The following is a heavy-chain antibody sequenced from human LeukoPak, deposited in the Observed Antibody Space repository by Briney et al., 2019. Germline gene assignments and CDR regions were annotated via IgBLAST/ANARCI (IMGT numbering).Heavy chain of an antibody. D-gene: IGHD3-10*01. CDR2: IYYSGTT. V-gene: IGHV4-39*07. J-gene: IGHJ3*02. Sequence: SETLSLTCTVSGGSISSSSYYWGWIRQPPGKGLEWIGNIYYSGTTYYNPSLKSRVTISVDTSKNQFSLKLSSVTAADTAVYYCARDQRITMVRGVIRPFDIWGQGTMVTVSS. CDR1: GGSISSSSYY. CDR3: ARDQRITMVRGVIRPFDI.